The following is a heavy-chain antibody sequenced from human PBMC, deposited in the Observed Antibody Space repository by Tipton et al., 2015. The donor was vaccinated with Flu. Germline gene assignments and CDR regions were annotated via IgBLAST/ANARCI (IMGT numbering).Heavy chain of an antibody. CDR3: ARDRAPNSSGYYDAFDL. CDR2: IYYNGRV. CDR1: GGSIVSSHYY. Sequence: TLSLTCTVSGGSIVSSHYYWGWIRQSPGKGLEWIGSIYYNGRVDYNPSLQSRVSITLDTSKNRFSLKVTSVTAADTAVYFCARDRAPNSSGYYDAFDLWGQGTRVTVSS. D-gene: IGHD6-25*01. J-gene: IGHJ3*01. V-gene: IGHV4-39*07.